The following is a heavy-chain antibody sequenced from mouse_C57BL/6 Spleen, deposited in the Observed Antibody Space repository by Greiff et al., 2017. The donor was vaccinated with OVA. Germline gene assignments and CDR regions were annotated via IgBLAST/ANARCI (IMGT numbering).Heavy chain of an antibody. V-gene: IGHV1-52*01. CDR3: ARTGSYRYFDV. CDR1: GYTFTSYW. J-gene: IGHJ1*03. D-gene: IGHD1-1*01. CDR2: IDPSDSET. Sequence: QVQLKQPGAELVRPGSSVKLSCKASGYTFTSYWMHWVKQRPIQGLEWIGNIDPSDSETHYNQKFKDKATLTVDKSSSTAYMQLSSLTSEDSAVYYCARTGSYRYFDVWGTGTTVTVSS.